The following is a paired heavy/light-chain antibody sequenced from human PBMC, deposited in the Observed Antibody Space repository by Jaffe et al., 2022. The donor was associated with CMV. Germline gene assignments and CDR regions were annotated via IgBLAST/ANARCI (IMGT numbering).Heavy chain of an antibody. V-gene: IGHV3-33*08. CDR2: IWYDGSKT. Sequence: QVQLVESGGGVVQPGRSLRLSCAASGFTFSSYAMNWVRQAPGKGLEWVAHIWYDGSKTYYEDSVKGRFTISRDSFKKMLYLEMTSLRAEDTAIYYCARVVGAYSNYFDLWGQGTLVTVSS. D-gene: IGHD4-4*01. J-gene: IGHJ4*02. CDR3: ARVVGAYSNYFDL. CDR1: GFTFSSYA.
Light chain of an antibody. J-gene: IGLJ3*02. Sequence: QSPLTQPPSVSGAPGQRVIISCTGTTSNIGVGYAVHWYQQLPGKAPKLLIHDNANRPSGVPDRFSGSKSDTSASLAITGLQAEDEGDYYCQSYDNDLSAWVFGGGTKLTVL. CDR3: QSYDNDLSAWV. CDR2: DNA. CDR1: TSNIGVGYA. V-gene: IGLV1-40*01.